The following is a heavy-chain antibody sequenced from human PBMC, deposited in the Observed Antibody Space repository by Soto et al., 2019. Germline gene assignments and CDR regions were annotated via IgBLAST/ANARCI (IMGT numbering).Heavy chain of an antibody. Sequence: GGSLRLSCAASAFTFSSYAMSWVRQAPGKGLEWVSAVSGSGDSTYYADSVKGRFTISRDNSKNTLYLQMNSLRAEDTAVYYCAKGRASDCPGCTQDYWGQGTPVTVSS. CDR2: VSGSGDST. J-gene: IGHJ4*02. D-gene: IGHD2-21*02. CDR1: AFTFSSYA. CDR3: AKGRASDCPGCTQDY. V-gene: IGHV3-23*01.